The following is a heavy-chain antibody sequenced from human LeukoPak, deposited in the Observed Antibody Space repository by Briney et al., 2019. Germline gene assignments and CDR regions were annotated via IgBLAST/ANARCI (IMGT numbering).Heavy chain of an antibody. V-gene: IGHV3-30*02. CDR2: IRYDGSNK. CDR3: AKVGYYGSGSYPGWFDP. CDR1: GFTFSSYG. D-gene: IGHD3-10*01. Sequence: GGSLRLSCAASGFTFSSYGMHWVRQAPGKGLEWVAFIRYDGSNKYYADSVKGRFTISRDNSKNTLYLQMNSLRAEDTAVYYCAKVGYYGSGSYPGWFDPWGQGTLVTVSS. J-gene: IGHJ5*02.